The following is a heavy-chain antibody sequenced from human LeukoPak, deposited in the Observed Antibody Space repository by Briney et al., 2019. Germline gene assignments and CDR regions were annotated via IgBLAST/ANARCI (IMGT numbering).Heavy chain of an antibody. CDR3: ARGRAARNWFNP. V-gene: IGHV4-61*02. Sequence: SQTLSLTCTVSGGSISSGSYYWSWIRQPAGKGLEWIGRIYTSGSTNYNPSLKSRVTIPVDTSKNQFSLKLSSVTAADTAVYYCARGRAARNWFNPWGQGTLVTVSS. CDR2: IYTSGST. J-gene: IGHJ5*02. CDR1: GGSISSGSYY.